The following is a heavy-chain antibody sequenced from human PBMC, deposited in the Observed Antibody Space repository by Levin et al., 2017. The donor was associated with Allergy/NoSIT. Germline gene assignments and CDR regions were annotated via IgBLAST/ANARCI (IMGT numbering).Heavy chain of an antibody. D-gene: IGHD3-10*01. CDR1: GGSISNNDW. Sequence: SETLSLTCAVSGGSISNNDWWTWVRLPPGKGLEWFGEIQQSGRVNYNPSLERRVTILVDKSKNQFSLQLSSVTAADTAVYYCARASSSYGAGSSPKSYSYYFCMDVWGEGTTVTVSS. J-gene: IGHJ6*03. V-gene: IGHV4-4*02. CDR2: IQQSGRV. CDR3: ARASSSYGAGSSPKSYSYYFCMDV.